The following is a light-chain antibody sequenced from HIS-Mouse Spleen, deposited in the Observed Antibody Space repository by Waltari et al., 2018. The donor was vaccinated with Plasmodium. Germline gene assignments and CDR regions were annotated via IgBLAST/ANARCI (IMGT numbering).Light chain of an antibody. V-gene: IGKV1-39*01. J-gene: IGKJ1*01. Sequence: DIQMTQSPSSLSASVGDRVTITCRASQSISSYLNWYQQKPGKAPKPLIYSSSSLQSGVPSRFSGSGSWTDFTLTISSLQPEDFATYYCQQSYSTWTFGQGTKVEIK. CDR3: QQSYSTWT. CDR2: SSS. CDR1: QSISSY.